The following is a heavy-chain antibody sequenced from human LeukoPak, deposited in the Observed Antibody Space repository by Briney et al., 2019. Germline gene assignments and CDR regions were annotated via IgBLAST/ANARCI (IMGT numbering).Heavy chain of an antibody. Sequence: SETLSLTCIVSGGSISTNTYYWGWIRLPPRKGLERIGEIHHRGTTYYNPYLRSRVTISVDTSKNQFSLRLTSVTAANTAVYYCARVTYNGYQHFDYWGQGNLVTVS. J-gene: IGHJ4*02. CDR2: IHHRGTT. CDR3: ARVTYNGYQHFDY. V-gene: IGHV4-39*07. CDR1: GGSISTNTYY. D-gene: IGHD3-10*01.